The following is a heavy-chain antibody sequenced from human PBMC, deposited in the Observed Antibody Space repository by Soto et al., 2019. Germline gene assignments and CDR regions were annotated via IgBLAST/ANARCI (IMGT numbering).Heavy chain of an antibody. CDR1: GYSFTNYD. J-gene: IGHJ4*02. D-gene: IGHD2-2*01. CDR2: ISPYNGDT. Sequence: ASVKVSCKASGYSFTNYDISWARQAPGQGLEWMGWISPYNGDTNYAQKLQGRVTMTTDTSTSTAYMELRSLRSDDTAVYYCARYCSSTSCDHYFDYWGQGTWGTVSS. V-gene: IGHV1-18*01. CDR3: ARYCSSTSCDHYFDY.